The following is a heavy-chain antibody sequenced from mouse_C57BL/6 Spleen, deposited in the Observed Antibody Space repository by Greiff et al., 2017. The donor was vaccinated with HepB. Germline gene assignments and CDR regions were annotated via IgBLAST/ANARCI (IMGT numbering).Heavy chain of an antibody. Sequence: EVKLVESGPELVKPGASVKISCKASGYSFTDYNMNWVKQSNGKSLEWIGVINPNYGTTSYNQKFKGKATLTVDQSSSTAYMQLNSLTSEDSAVYYCAREESNYLYYAMDYWGQGTSVTVSS. CDR2: INPNYGTT. J-gene: IGHJ4*01. CDR3: AREESNYLYYAMDY. CDR1: GYSFTDYN. D-gene: IGHD2-5*01. V-gene: IGHV1-39*01.